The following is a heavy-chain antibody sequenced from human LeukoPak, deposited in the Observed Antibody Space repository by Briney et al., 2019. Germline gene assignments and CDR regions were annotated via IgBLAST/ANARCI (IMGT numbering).Heavy chain of an antibody. CDR1: GFTFSSYA. V-gene: IGHV3-23*01. CDR3: ARDREDGYNPFFDY. J-gene: IGHJ4*02. CDR2: ISGSGGST. D-gene: IGHD5-24*01. Sequence: GGSLRLSCAASGFTFSSYAMSWVRQAPGKGLEWVSAISGSGGSTYYADSVKGRFTISRDNSKNTLYLQMNSLRAEDTAVYYCARDREDGYNPFFDYWGQGTLVTVSP.